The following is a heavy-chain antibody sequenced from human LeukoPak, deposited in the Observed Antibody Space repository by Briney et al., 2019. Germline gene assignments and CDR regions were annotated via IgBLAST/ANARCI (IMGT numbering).Heavy chain of an antibody. V-gene: IGHV4-61*02. J-gene: IGHJ5*02. CDR2: IYTSGST. Sequence: PSETLSLTCTVSGGSISSGSYYWSWIQQPAGKGLEWIGRIYTSGSTNYNPSLKSRVTISVDTSKNQFSLKLSSVTAADTAVYYCARDPLGLAGYCSSTSCYTMGALDPWGQGTLVTVSS. D-gene: IGHD2-2*02. CDR3: ARDPLGLAGYCSSTSCYTMGALDP. CDR1: GGSISSGSYY.